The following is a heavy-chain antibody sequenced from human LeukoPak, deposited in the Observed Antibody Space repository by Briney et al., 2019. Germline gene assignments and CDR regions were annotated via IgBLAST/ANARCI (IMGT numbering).Heavy chain of an antibody. CDR3: AKVGDDFWSGYYTLGY. D-gene: IGHD3-3*01. J-gene: IGHJ4*02. Sequence: GGSLRLSCAASGFTFSSYAMSWVRQAPGKGLEWVSAISGSGGSTYYADSVKGRFTISRDNSKNTLYLQMNSLRAEDTAVYYCAKVGDDFWSGYYTLGYWGQGTLVTVSS. CDR1: GFTFSSYA. V-gene: IGHV3-23*01. CDR2: ISGSGGST.